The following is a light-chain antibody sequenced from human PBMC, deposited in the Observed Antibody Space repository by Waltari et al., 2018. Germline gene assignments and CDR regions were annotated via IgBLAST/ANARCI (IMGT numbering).Light chain of an antibody. CDR1: SRDVGGYPY. CDR2: DIS. CDR3: TSYTSRNTLV. Sequence: QSALTQPASVSGSPGTSITISCTGSSRDVGGYPYLSWYQQPPGKVPKVIIFDISNRPSGVSNRFSGSKSGNTASLTISGLQPEDEADYYCTSYTSRNTLVFGTGTKVTVL. V-gene: IGLV2-14*01. J-gene: IGLJ1*01.